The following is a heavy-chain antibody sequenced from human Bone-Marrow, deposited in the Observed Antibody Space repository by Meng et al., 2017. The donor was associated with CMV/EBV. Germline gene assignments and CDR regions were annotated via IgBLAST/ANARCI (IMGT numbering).Heavy chain of an antibody. CDR3: ARGWESGIFDY. Sequence: GGSLRLSCVASGFTFSSYGMHWVRQAPGKGLEWMGWINPNSGGTNYAQKFQGRVTMTRDTSISTAYMELSRLRSDDTAVYYCARGWESGIFDYWGQGTLVTVSS. J-gene: IGHJ4*02. V-gene: IGHV1-2*02. CDR2: INPNSGGT. D-gene: IGHD6-13*01. CDR1: GFTFSSYG.